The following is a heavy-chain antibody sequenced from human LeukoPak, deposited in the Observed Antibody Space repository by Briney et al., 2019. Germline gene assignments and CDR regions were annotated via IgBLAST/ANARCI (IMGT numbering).Heavy chain of an antibody. J-gene: IGHJ1*01. CDR3: AKDWDEYFQH. V-gene: IGHV3-23*01. D-gene: IGHD1-26*01. CDR2: ISGSGGST. Sequence: GGSLRLSCAASGFTFSSYAMSRVRQAPGKGLEWVSAISGSGGSTYYADSVKGRFTISRDNSKNTLFLQMNSLRAEDTAVYYRAKDWDEYFQHWGQGTLVTVSS. CDR1: GFTFSSYA.